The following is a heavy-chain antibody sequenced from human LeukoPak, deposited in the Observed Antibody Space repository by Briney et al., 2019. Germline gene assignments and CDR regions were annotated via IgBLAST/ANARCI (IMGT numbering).Heavy chain of an antibody. CDR1: GFTFSSYV. CDR2: ISYDGSNR. Sequence: GRSLRLSCAASGFTFSSYVMHWVRQAPGKGLEWVAVISYDGSNRYYADSVKGRFTISRDNSKNTLYLQMNSLRAEDTAVYYCAKNGYNYLDTRDFNWFDPWGQGTLVTVSS. CDR3: AKNGYNYLDTRDFNWFDP. J-gene: IGHJ5*02. D-gene: IGHD5-24*01. V-gene: IGHV3-30*18.